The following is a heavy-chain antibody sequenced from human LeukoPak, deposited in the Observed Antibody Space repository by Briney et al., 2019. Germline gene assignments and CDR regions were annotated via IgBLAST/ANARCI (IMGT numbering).Heavy chain of an antibody. D-gene: IGHD3-10*01. Sequence: GGSLRLSCAASGFTFSSYAMSWVRQAPGKGLEWVPAISGSGGSTYYADSVKGRFTISRDNAKNSLFLQMNSLRAEDTAVYYCASTYYYGSSKYDYWGQGTLVTVSS. CDR2: ISGSGGST. V-gene: IGHV3-23*01. CDR3: ASTYYYGSSKYDY. J-gene: IGHJ4*02. CDR1: GFTFSSYA.